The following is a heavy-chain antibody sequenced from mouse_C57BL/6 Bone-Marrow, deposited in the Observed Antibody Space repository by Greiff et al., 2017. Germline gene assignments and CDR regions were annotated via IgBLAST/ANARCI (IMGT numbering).Heavy chain of an antibody. D-gene: IGHD2-4*01. CDR1: GYTFTSYW. J-gene: IGHJ2*01. CDR2: IDPSDSYT. Sequence: QVQLQQPGAELVMPGASVKLSCKASGYTFTSYWMHWVKQRPGKGLEWIGEIDPSDSYTNYNQQFKGKSTLTVDKSSSTAYLQLSSLTSEDSAVYYCAVYYDYDEDFDDWGQGTTLTVSS. V-gene: IGHV1-69*01. CDR3: AVYYDYDEDFDD.